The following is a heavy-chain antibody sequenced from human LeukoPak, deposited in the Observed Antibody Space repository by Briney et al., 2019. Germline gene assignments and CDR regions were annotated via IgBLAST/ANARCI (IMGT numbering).Heavy chain of an antibody. CDR3: ARDPPGEPNNAFDY. J-gene: IGHJ4*02. Sequence: GGSLRLSCAASGFSFSSYEMNWVRQAPGKGLEWVSYISSSGSTIYYADSVKGRFTISRDNAKNSLYLQMNSLRAEDTAVYYCARDPPGEPNNAFDYWGQGTLVTVSS. V-gene: IGHV3-48*03. CDR1: GFSFSSYE. D-gene: IGHD3-10*01. CDR2: ISSSGSTI.